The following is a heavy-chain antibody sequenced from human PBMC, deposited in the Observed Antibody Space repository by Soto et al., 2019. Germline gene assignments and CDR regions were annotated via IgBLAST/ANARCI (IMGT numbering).Heavy chain of an antibody. D-gene: IGHD3-10*01. CDR1: GCSISSYY. J-gene: IGHJ5*02. CDR3: ARDSRTRYYYGSGSYYNPGSFDP. Sequence: SETLSLTCAVSGCSISSYYWSWIRQPAGKGLEWIGRIYTSGSTNYNPSLKSRVTMSVDTSKNQFSLKLSSVTAADTAVYYCARDSRTRYYYGSGSYYNPGSFDPWGQGTLVTVSS. V-gene: IGHV4-4*07. CDR2: IYTSGST.